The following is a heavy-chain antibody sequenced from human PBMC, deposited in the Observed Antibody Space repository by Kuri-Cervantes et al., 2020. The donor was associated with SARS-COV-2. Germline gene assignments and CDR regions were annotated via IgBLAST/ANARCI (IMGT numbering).Heavy chain of an antibody. D-gene: IGHD6-13*01. Sequence: GESLKISCAASGFTVSSNYMSWVRQAPGKGLEWVSVIYSGGSTYYADSVKGRFTISRDNSKNTLYLQMNSLRAEDTAVYYCVRDYGSSWYYFDYWGQGTLVTVSS. CDR1: GFTVSSNY. CDR3: VRDYGSSWYYFDY. V-gene: IGHV3-53*01. CDR2: IYSGGST. J-gene: IGHJ4*02.